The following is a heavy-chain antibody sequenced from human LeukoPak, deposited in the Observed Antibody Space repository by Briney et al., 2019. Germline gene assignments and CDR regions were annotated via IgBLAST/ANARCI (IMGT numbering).Heavy chain of an antibody. CDR2: ITSGGYT. CDR1: GFTFSSYS. J-gene: IGHJ4*02. Sequence: GGSLRLSCAASGFTFSSYSMSWVRQAPGKGLEWVSGITSGGYTYYADSVKGRFTISRDSSKNTLSLQMNSLRAEDTAVYYCAKDLNHGGISGFDYWGQGTLVTVSS. D-gene: IGHD4-23*01. V-gene: IGHV3-23*01. CDR3: AKDLNHGGISGFDY.